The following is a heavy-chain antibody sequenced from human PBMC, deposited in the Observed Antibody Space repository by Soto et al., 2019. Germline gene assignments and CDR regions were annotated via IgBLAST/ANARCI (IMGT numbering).Heavy chain of an antibody. CDR1: GFTFSSYA. CDR2: ISGSGGST. Sequence: EVQLLESGGGLVQPGGSLRLSCAASGFTFSSYAMSWVRQAPGKGLEWVSVISGSGGSTYSADSVKGRFTISRDNSKNTLYLQMISLRAEDTAVYYCAKRTVGWYFDLWGRGTLVTVSS. J-gene: IGHJ2*01. V-gene: IGHV3-23*01. D-gene: IGHD4-17*01. CDR3: AKRTVGWYFDL.